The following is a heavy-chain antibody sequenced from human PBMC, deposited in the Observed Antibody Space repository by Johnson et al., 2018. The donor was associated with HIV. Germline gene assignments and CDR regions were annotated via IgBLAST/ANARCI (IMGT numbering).Heavy chain of an antibody. V-gene: IGHV3-15*01. J-gene: IGHJ3*02. CDR3: TTNSPFDI. CDR2: ITRTADGGTT. Sequence: VQLVESGGGLVKPGGCLRLSCTSSEFTFTNAWMNWVRQAPGKGLEWVGRITRTADGGTTDYTTPVKGRFTISRDDSKNKVYRQMNSLKTEDTAGYYCTTNSPFDIWGQGTMVTVSS. CDR1: EFTFTNAW. D-gene: IGHD5-24*01.